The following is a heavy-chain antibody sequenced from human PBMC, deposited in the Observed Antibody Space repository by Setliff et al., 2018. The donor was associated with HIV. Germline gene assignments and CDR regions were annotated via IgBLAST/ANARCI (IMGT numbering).Heavy chain of an antibody. D-gene: IGHD4-17*01. Sequence: ASVKVSCKASGYTFRSYGISWVRQAPGQGLEWMGWISTYNGNNNYEQKVQGRVTMTTDTSTSTAYMELRSLRSDATAVYYCAGDGSKADYGDYQGYWYFDLWGRGTPVTVSS. J-gene: IGHJ2*01. CDR2: ISTYNGNN. CDR3: AGDGSKADYGDYQGYWYFDL. CDR1: GYTFRSYG. V-gene: IGHV1-18*01.